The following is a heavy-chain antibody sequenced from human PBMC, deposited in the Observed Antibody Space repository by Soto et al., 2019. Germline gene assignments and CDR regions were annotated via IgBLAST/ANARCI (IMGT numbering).Heavy chain of an antibody. CDR1: EHTFTGYY. CDR2: INPNGGGT. D-gene: IGHD6-19*01. V-gene: IGHV1-2*02. CDR3: ATSSDWSPLLDY. J-gene: IGHJ4*02. Sequence: QVQLVQSGAEVTKPGASVKVSCKASEHTFTGYYQHWVRQAPGQGLEWMGWINPNGGGTIYAQKFQGRLTMTRDTSITTVYMELSRLRADDTAFYFCATSSDWSPLLDYWGQGTLVTVSS.